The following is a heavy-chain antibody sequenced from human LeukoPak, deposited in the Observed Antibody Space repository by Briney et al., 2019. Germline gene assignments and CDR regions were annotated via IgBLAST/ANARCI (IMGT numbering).Heavy chain of an antibody. CDR3: ARGEGYCSSTSCYYFDY. CDR1: GGSFSGYY. D-gene: IGHD2-2*01. J-gene: IGHJ4*02. CDR2: INHSGST. Sequence: PSETLSLTCAVYGGSFSGYYWSWIRQPPGKGLERIGEINHSGSTNYNPSLKSRVTISVDTSKNQFSLKLSSVTAADTAVYYCARGEGYCSSTSCYYFDYWGQGTLVTVSS. V-gene: IGHV4-34*01.